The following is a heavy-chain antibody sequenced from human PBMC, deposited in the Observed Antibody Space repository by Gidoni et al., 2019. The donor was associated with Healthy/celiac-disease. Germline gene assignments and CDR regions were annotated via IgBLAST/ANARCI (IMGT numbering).Heavy chain of an antibody. CDR1: GGSISSGRYY. CDR3: ARVLSWRGEGKSANWFDP. V-gene: IGHV4-31*03. J-gene: IGHJ5*02. D-gene: IGHD2-21*01. CDR2: IYYSGRT. Sequence: QVQLQESGPGLVKPSQTLSLTCPVSGGSISSGRYYWSWIRQHPRKGLEWIGYIYYSGRTYYNPSRKSRVTISVDTSKNQFSLKLSSVTAADTAVYYCARVLSWRGEGKSANWFDPWGQGTLVTVSS.